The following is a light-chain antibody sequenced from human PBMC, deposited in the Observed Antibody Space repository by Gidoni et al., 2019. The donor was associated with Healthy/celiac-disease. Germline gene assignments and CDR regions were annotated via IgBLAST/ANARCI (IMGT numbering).Light chain of an antibody. CDR3: QQYNNWPLT. J-gene: IGKJ4*01. CDR1: QSVRSN. V-gene: IGKV3-15*01. CDR2: GAS. Sequence: EIVMTQSPATLSVSPGERATLSCRASQSVRSNLAWYQQQPGQAPRLLIYGASTRATGIPARFIGSGSGTEFTLTISSLQSADFAVYYCQQYNNWPLTFGGGTKVEIK.